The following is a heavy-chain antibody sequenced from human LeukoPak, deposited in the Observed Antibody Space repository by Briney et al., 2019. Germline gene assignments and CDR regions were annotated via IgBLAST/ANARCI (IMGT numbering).Heavy chain of an antibody. CDR2: INPKSGGT. CDR3: ARDKGLWFGEPTHWFDP. J-gene: IGHJ5*02. Sequence: ASVKVSCKASGYTFTGYYLHWVRQAPGQGLEWMGWINPKSGGTNYAQKFQGRVTMTRDTSISTAYMELSRLRSDDTAVYYCARDKGLWFGEPTHWFDPWGQGTLVTVSS. D-gene: IGHD3-10*01. CDR1: GYTFTGYY. V-gene: IGHV1-2*02.